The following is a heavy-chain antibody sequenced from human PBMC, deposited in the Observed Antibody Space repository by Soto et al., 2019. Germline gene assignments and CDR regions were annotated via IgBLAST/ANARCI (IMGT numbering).Heavy chain of an antibody. Sequence: SGPTLVKPTPTLTLTCTFSGFSLSTSGVGVGWIRQPPGKALEWLALIYWNDDKRYSPSLKGRLTITKDTSKNQVVLTMTNMDPVDTATYYCAHRHDLPFGERKTFDYWGQGTLVTVSS. D-gene: IGHD3-10*01. J-gene: IGHJ4*02. CDR3: AHRHDLPFGERKTFDY. CDR2: IYWNDDK. V-gene: IGHV2-5*01. CDR1: GFSLSTSGVG.